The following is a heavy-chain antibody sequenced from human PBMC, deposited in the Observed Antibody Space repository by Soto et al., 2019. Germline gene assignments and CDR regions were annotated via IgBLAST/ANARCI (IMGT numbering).Heavy chain of an antibody. CDR3: AHSLIPNWGSRGAFAY. Sequence: QITLKESGPTLVKPTQTLTLTCTFSGFSLSTSGVGVGWIRQPPGKALEWLALIYWDDDKRYSPSLKSRLTITKDTSKTPVVLTMTNMDPVHTATYYCAHSLIPNWGSRGAFAYWGQGTLVTVSS. D-gene: IGHD7-27*01. V-gene: IGHV2-5*02. CDR1: GFSLSTSGVG. CDR2: IYWDDDK. J-gene: IGHJ4*02.